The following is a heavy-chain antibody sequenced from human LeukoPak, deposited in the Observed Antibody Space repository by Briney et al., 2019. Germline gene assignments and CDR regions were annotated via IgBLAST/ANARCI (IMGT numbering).Heavy chain of an antibody. V-gene: IGHV3-48*04. D-gene: IGHD6-13*01. J-gene: IGHJ1*01. CDR1: GFTFNRYS. Sequence: GGSLRLSCAASGFTFNRYSMNWVRQAPGKGLEWVSYIWSSGSTIYYADSVRGRFTISRDNAQNSLYLQMNSLRAEDTAVYYCARDPSYSSSWTVYFQHWGQGTLVTVSS. CDR2: IWSSGSTI. CDR3: ARDPSYSSSWTVYFQH.